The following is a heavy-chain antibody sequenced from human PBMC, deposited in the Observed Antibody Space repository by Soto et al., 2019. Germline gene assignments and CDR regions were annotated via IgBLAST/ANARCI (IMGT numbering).Heavy chain of an antibody. CDR3: ARDAIAAADPFDY. CDR2: ISSSSSTI. D-gene: IGHD6-13*01. CDR1: GFTFSSYS. Sequence: GGSLRLSCAASGFTFSSYSMNWVRQAPGKGLEWVSYISSSSSTIYYADSVKGRFTISRDNAKNSLYLQMNSLRAEDTAVYYCARDAIAAADPFDYWGQGTLVTVSS. J-gene: IGHJ4*02. V-gene: IGHV3-48*01.